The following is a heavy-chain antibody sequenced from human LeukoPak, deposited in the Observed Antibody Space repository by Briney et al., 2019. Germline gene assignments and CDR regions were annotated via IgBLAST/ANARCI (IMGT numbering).Heavy chain of an antibody. Sequence: PSQTLSLTCTVSGGSISSGSYYWSWIRQPAGKGLEWIGRIYTSGSTNYNPSLKSRVTISVDTSKNQFSLKLSSVTAADTAVYYCARPGHYDFWSGYYWAYWGQGTLVTVSS. CDR1: GGSISSGSYY. J-gene: IGHJ4*02. V-gene: IGHV4-61*02. CDR2: IYTSGST. D-gene: IGHD3-3*01. CDR3: ARPGHYDFWSGYYWAY.